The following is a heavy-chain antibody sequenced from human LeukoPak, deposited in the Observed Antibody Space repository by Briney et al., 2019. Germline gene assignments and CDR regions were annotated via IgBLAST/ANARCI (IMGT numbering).Heavy chain of an antibody. Sequence: GGSLRLSCAASGFTLSSYAMNWVRQAPGKGLEWVSAISGSAGSTYYADSVKGRFTISRDNSKNTLYLQMNSLRAEDTAVYYCAKGSFGVVMSGFDYWGQGTLVTVSS. D-gene: IGHD3-3*01. J-gene: IGHJ4*02. CDR2: ISGSAGST. V-gene: IGHV3-23*01. CDR3: AKGSFGVVMSGFDY. CDR1: GFTLSSYA.